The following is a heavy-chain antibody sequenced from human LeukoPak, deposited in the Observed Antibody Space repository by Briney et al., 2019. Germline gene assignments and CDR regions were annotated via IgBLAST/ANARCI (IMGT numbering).Heavy chain of an antibody. CDR3: ARDPYYYDSSANKSI. J-gene: IGHJ3*02. CDR2: IIPILGIA. CDR1: GGTFSSYA. Sequence: GGSVKVSCKASGGTFSSYAISWVRQAPGQGLEWMGRIIPILGIANYAQKFQGRVTITADKSTSTAYMEPSSLRSEDTAVYYCARDPYYYDSSANKSIWGQGTMVTVSS. D-gene: IGHD3-22*01. V-gene: IGHV1-69*04.